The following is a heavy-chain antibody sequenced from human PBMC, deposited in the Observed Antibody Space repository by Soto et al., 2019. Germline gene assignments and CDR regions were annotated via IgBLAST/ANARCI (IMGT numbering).Heavy chain of an antibody. D-gene: IGHD6-19*01. CDR3: ARDSSGGQMGWFDP. V-gene: IGHV3-30-3*01. CDR2: ISYDGSNK. Sequence: QVQLLESGGGVVQPGRSLRLSCAASGFTFSSYAMHWVRQAPGKGLAWVAVISYDGSNKYYADSVKGRFTISRDNSRDTLYLQMNRLRAEDTAVYYGARDSSGGQMGWFDPGGQGTLVTVSS. J-gene: IGHJ5*02. CDR1: GFTFSSYA.